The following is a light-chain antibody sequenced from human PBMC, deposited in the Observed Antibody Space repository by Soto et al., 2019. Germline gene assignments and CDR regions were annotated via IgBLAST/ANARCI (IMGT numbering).Light chain of an antibody. CDR3: QQSYSSPLT. CDR2: AAS. CDR1: QTISRN. V-gene: IGKV1-39*01. J-gene: IGKJ4*01. Sequence: DIQMTQSPSSLFASVGDRVNITCRASQTISRNLNWYQQKPDQAPKLVISAASTLQSGVPSRFSGSGSGTDFTLTIDSLQPDDFASYFCQQSYSSPLTFGGGTKVEIK.